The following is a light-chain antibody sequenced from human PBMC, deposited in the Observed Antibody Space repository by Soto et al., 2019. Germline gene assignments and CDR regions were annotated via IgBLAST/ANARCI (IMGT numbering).Light chain of an antibody. Sequence: PGERVTLSCRASQSVSSSYLTWXQQXPGXXPXXLIYSASTRATGIPARFSGSGSGTDFTLTISSLQPEDFAVYYCQQDYNPLTFGGGNKVDIK. V-gene: IGKV3D-7*01. CDR2: SAS. CDR3: QQDYNPLT. CDR1: QSVSSSY. J-gene: IGKJ4*01.